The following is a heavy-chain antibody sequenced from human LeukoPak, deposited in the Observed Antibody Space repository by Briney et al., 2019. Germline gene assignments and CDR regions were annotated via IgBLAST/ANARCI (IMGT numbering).Heavy chain of an antibody. Sequence: PGGFLRLSCAASGFTFSSYAMSWVRQAPGKGLEWVSAISGSGGGTYYADSVKGRFTISRDKSKNTLYLQMNSLRAEDTAVYYCAKGVTYDSSGYCNYWGQGTLVTVSS. CDR2: ISGSGGGT. D-gene: IGHD3-22*01. J-gene: IGHJ4*02. V-gene: IGHV3-23*01. CDR3: AKGVTYDSSGYCNY. CDR1: GFTFSSYA.